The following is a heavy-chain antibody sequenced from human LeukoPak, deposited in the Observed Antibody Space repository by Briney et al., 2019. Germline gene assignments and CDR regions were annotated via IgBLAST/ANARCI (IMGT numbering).Heavy chain of an antibody. V-gene: IGHV3-30*02. Sequence: GGSLRLSCAASGFTFSSYGMHWVRQAPGKGLEWVAFIRYDGSNKYYADSVKGRFTISRDNSKNTLYLQMNSLRAEDTAVYYCAKDIPPPSITGTTVGGYWGQGTLVTVSS. CDR3: AKDIPPPSITGTTVGGY. CDR1: GFTFSSYG. CDR2: IRYDGSNK. D-gene: IGHD1-7*01. J-gene: IGHJ4*02.